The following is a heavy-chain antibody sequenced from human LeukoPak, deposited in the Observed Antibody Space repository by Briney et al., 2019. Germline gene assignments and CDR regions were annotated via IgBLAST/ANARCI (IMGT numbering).Heavy chain of an antibody. CDR2: ISSSSSYI. J-gene: IGHJ4*02. Sequence: GGSLRLSCAASGFTFSSYSMNWVRQAPGKGLEWVSSISSSSSYIYYADSVKGRFTISRDNAKNSLYLQMNSLRAEDTAVYYCARGGKERWLLETPYYFDYWGQGTLVTVSS. CDR1: GFTFSSYS. V-gene: IGHV3-21*01. CDR3: ARGGKERWLLETPYYFDY. D-gene: IGHD5-24*01.